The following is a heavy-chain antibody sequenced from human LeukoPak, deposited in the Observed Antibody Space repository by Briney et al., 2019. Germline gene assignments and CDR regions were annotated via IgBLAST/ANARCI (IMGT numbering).Heavy chain of an antibody. V-gene: IGHV4-31*03. J-gene: IGHJ6*02. D-gene: IGHD4-17*01. CDR3: ARYGDYDSYYYGMDV. CDR2: IYYSGST. Sequence: SENLSLTCTVSGGSISSGGYYWSWIRQHPGKGLEWIGYIYYSGSTYYNPSLKSRVTISVDTSKNQFSLKLSSVTAADTAVYYCARYGDYDSYYYGMDVWGQGTTVTVSS. CDR1: GGSISSGGYY.